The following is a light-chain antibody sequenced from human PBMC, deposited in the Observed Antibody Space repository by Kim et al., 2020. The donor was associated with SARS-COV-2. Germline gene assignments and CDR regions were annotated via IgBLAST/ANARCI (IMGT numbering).Light chain of an antibody. CDR1: SNNVGNEG. CDR2: RNN. CDR3: AAWDRSLSAWL. J-gene: IGLJ3*02. V-gene: IGLV10-54*04. Sequence: QTATFTCTGNSNNVGNEGAVWLQHHQGHPPKLLSYRNNDRPSGISERFSASRSGNTASLTITGLRPEDETDYYCAAWDRSLSAWLFGGGTQLTVL.